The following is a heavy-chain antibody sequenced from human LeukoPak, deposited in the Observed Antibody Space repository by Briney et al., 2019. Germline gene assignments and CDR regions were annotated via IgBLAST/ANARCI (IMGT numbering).Heavy chain of an antibody. V-gene: IGHV4-59*12. D-gene: IGHD3-10*01. CDR1: GGSISNYY. Sequence: SETLFLTCTVSGGSISNYYWSWIRQPPGKELEWIGYIYYSGSTNYNPSLKSRVTISVDTSKSQFSLKLSSVTAADTAVYYCARTRYGSGSYTYLDYWGQGTLVTVSS. CDR3: ARTRYGSGSYTYLDY. CDR2: IYYSGST. J-gene: IGHJ4*02.